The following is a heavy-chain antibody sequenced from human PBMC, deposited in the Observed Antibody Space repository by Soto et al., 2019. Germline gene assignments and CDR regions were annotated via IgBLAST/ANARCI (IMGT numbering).Heavy chain of an antibody. V-gene: IGHV6-1*01. CDR3: ARDYSSSSTPGYYYSGMDV. Sequence: PSQTLSLTCAISGDSVSSNSAAWNWIRQSPSRGLEWLGRTYYRSKWYNDYAVSVKSRITINPDTSKNQFSLQLNSVTPEDTAVYYCARDYSSSSTPGYYYSGMDVWGQGTTVTVSS. J-gene: IGHJ6*02. CDR1: GDSVSSNSAA. CDR2: TYYRSKWYN. D-gene: IGHD6-6*01.